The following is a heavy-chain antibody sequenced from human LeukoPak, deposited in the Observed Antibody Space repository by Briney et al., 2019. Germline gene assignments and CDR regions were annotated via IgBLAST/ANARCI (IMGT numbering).Heavy chain of an antibody. Sequence: ASVKVSCKASGYTFTDYYMPWVQQAPGKGLEWMGLVDPEDGETIYAEKFQGRVTITADTSTDTAYMELSSLRSEDTAVYYCATDAPAAIEFDYWGQGTLVTVSS. CDR2: VDPEDGET. D-gene: IGHD2-2*01. J-gene: IGHJ4*02. CDR3: ATDAPAAIEFDY. CDR1: GYTFTDYY. V-gene: IGHV1-69-2*01.